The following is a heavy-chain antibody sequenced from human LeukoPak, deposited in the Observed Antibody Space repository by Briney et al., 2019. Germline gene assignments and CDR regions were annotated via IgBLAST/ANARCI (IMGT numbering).Heavy chain of an antibody. CDR3: TTWIGY. V-gene: IGHV3-15*01. CDR2: IKRKGDGGTA. Sequence: PGGSLRLSCADPGFTFTNAWTTWVRQSPGKGLEWVGRIKRKGDGGTADYAAPVNGRFPISRDDSKTTLYLPMSCLKTDGTAVYYCTTWIGYWGQGTLVTVSS. CDR1: GFTFTNAW. J-gene: IGHJ4*02.